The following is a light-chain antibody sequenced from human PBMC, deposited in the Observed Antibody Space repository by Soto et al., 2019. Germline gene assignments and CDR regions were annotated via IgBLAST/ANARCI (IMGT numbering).Light chain of an antibody. J-gene: IGKJ1*01. CDR3: QQYGSSRT. CDR1: QSVSSSY. CDR2: GAS. Sequence: EIVLTQSPGTLSLSPGERATLSCRASQSVSSSYLAWYQQKPGQAPRLLIYGASSRATGIPDRFSGSGSGTAFPLTISRLEPEDVAVYYCQQYGSSRTFGQGTKVEIK. V-gene: IGKV3-20*01.